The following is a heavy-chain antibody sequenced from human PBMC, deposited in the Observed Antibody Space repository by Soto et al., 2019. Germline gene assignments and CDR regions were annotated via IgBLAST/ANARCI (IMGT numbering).Heavy chain of an antibody. D-gene: IGHD4-4*01. CDR2: ISYDGSNK. CDR3: ARGDYSNYAYYFDY. CDR1: GFTFSSYA. V-gene: IGHV3-30-3*01. J-gene: IGHJ4*02. Sequence: PGGSLRLSCAASGFTFSSYAMHWVRQAPGKGLEWVAVISYDGSNKYYADSVKGRFTISRDNSKNTLYLQMNSLRAEDTAVYYCARGDYSNYAYYFDYWGQGTLVTVSS.